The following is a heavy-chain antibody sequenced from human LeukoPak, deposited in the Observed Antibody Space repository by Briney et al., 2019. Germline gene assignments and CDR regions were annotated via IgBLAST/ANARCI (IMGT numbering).Heavy chain of an antibody. CDR2: SSGSGGDT. CDR1: GFTFSSNA. J-gene: IGHJ4*02. D-gene: IGHD3-9*01. CDR3: AKEYDMLTDYHYDY. Sequence: GGSLRVSCAASGFTFSSNAMSCVRQAPGKGLEWVSVSSGSGGDTKYADSVKGRFTISRDNSKNTLYLQMNSLRADDTAIYYCAKEYDMLTDYHYDYWGQGTLVTVSS. V-gene: IGHV3-23*01.